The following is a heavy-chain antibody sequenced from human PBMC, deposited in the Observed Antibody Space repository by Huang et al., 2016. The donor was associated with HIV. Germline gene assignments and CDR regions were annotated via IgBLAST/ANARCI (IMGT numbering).Heavy chain of an antibody. CDR3: ARDGGYNFWTGYPTYSFDF. Sequence: VQLEQSGGDLVQPGESLKISCLGSGYSFASHGMIWVRQAPGKAPECLSYISDNGRTKHYADSVKGQFTISRDNGKNFLYLQMNSLKIDDTATYFCARDGGYNFWTGYPTYSFDFWGQGVQVTVSS. J-gene: IGHJ4*02. CDR2: ISDNGRTK. D-gene: IGHD3-3*01. V-gene: IGHV3-48*03. CDR1: GYSFASHG.